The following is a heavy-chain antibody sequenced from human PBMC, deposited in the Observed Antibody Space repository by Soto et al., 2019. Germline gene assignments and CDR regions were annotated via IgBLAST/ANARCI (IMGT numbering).Heavy chain of an antibody. CDR2: ISNSGSTI. CDR3: ARWGCSGTNCNLNQRSYDL. V-gene: IGHV3-11*04. CDR1: GFTFSDYY. D-gene: IGHD2-15*01. J-gene: IGHJ4*02. Sequence: PWGSLRLSCAASGFTFSDYYMSWIRQAPGKGLEWVSYISNSGSTIYYADSVKGRFTISRDNSKNTMSLQMNNLRAEDTAVYYCARWGCSGTNCNLNQRSYDLWGQGTLVTVSS.